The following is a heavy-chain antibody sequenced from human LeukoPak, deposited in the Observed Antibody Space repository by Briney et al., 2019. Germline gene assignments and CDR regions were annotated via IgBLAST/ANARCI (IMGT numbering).Heavy chain of an antibody. CDR2: IWSDGSNT. D-gene: IGHD6-13*01. J-gene: IGHJ4*02. V-gene: IGHV3-33*01. Sequence: GRSLRLSCAASGFTFSTYGVHWVRQAPGKGLEWVAVIWSDGSNTYYADSVKGRFTISRDNAKNSLYLQMNSLRDEDTALYYCTRDYGYSSSFDYWGQGTLVTVSS. CDR1: GFTFSTYG. CDR3: TRDYGYSSSFDY.